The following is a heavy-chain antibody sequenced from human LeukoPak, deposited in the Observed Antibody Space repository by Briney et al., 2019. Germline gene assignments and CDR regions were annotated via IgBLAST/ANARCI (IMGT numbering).Heavy chain of an antibody. J-gene: IGHJ6*02. Sequence: PGGSLRLSCAASGFTFSSYAMSWVRQAPGKGLEWVSAISGSGGSTYYADSVKGRFTISRDNSKNTLYLQMNSLRAEDTAVYYCANPHSSSWSFYYYGMDVWAKGPRSPSP. CDR1: GFTFSSYA. CDR2: ISGSGGST. D-gene: IGHD6-13*01. V-gene: IGHV3-23*01. CDR3: ANPHSSSWSFYYYGMDV.